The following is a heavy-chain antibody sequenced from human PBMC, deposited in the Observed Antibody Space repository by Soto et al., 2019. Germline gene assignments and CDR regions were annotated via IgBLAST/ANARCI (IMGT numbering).Heavy chain of an antibody. D-gene: IGHD3-10*01. CDR3: ASRKSSPYFDY. V-gene: IGHV4-30-4*01. Sequence: SETLSLTCTVSGGSISSGDYYWSWIRQPPGKGLEWIGNIYYSGSTYYNPSLKSRVTISIDTSKNQFSLKLSSVTAADTAVYYCASRKSSPYFDYWGQGTLVNVSS. J-gene: IGHJ4*02. CDR2: IYYSGST. CDR1: GGSISSGDYY.